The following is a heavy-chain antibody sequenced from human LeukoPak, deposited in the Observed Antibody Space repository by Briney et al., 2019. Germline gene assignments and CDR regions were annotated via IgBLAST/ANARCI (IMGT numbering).Heavy chain of an antibody. CDR3: TRMPAAIGLAFDY. J-gene: IGHJ4*02. Sequence: SGPALIKHTQTLTLTCTFSGFSLSTSGMCVSWIRQPPGKALEWLARIDWDDDKYYSTSLKTRLTISKDTSKNQVVLTMTNMDPVDTATYYCTRMPAAIGLAFDYWGQGTMDTVAS. CDR1: GFSLSTSGMC. V-gene: IGHV2-70*11. CDR2: IDWDDDK. D-gene: IGHD6-13*01.